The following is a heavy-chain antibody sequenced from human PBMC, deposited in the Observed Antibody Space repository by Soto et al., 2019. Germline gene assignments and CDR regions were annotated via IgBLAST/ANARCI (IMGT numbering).Heavy chain of an antibody. CDR1: GFTFSNAW. CDR2: IKSKTDGGTT. D-gene: IGHD4-4*01. Sequence: PGGSLRLSCAASGFTFSNAWMNWVRQAPGKGLEWVGRIKSKTDGGTTDYAAPVKGRFTISRDDSKNTLYLQMNSLKTEDTAVYFCTTDLPTLIPYMVSWCQGTLVTLST. V-gene: IGHV3-15*07. CDR3: TTDLPTLIPYMVS. J-gene: IGHJ5*02.